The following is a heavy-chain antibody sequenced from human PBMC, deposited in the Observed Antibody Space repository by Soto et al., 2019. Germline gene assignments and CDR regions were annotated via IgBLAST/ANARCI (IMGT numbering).Heavy chain of an antibody. D-gene: IGHD3-16*01. CDR1: GGSFSGYY. CDR2: INHSGST. Sequence: SETLSLTCAVYGGSFSGYYWSWIRQPPGKGLEWIGEINHSGSTNYNPSLKSRVTISVDTSKNQFSLKLNSVTAADTAVYYCARDRVMLTFGGASEEWGIDSWGPGTLVTXSS. CDR3: ARDRVMLTFGGASEEWGIDS. J-gene: IGHJ4*02. V-gene: IGHV4-34*01.